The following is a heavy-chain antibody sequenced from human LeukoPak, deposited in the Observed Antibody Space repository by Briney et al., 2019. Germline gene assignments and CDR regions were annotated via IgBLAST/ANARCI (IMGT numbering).Heavy chain of an antibody. CDR2: ISGSDDNT. J-gene: IGHJ4*02. CDR1: GFTFNNYA. CDR3: ANDFDH. Sequence: GGSLRLSCAASGFTFNNYAMSWVRQAPGKGLEWVSTISGSDDNTYYADSVKGRFTISRDITKNTLYLQMNSLRADDTAVYYCANDFDHWGQGTLVTVSS. V-gene: IGHV3-23*01.